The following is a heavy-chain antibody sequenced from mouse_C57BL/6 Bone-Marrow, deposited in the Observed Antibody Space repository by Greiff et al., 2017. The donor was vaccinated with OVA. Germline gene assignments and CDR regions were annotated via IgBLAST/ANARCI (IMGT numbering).Heavy chain of an antibody. CDR3: ESGRRRLGFGY. CDR1: GYTFTSYG. D-gene: IGHD3-2*02. Sequence: VQLQQSGAELARPGASVKLSCKASGYTFTSYGISWVKQRTGQGLEWIGEIYPRSGNTYYNEKFKGKATLTADKSSSTAYMELRSLTSEDSAVYFCESGRRRLGFGYWGQGTLVTVSA. J-gene: IGHJ3*01. CDR2: IYPRSGNT. V-gene: IGHV1-81*01.